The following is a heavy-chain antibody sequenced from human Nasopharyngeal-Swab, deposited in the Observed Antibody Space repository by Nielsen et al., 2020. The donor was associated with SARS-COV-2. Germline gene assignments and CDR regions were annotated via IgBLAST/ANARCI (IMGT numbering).Heavy chain of an antibody. CDR1: GFTFSSYT. Sequence: GESLKISCSASGFTFSSYTMHWVRQAPGKGLVWVSRVNQDGSRTDYADSVRGRFTISRDNAKNTLYLQMNSLRVEDTAVYYCVKHQGSSSDQWGQGTLVTVSS. CDR2: VNQDGSRT. J-gene: IGHJ4*02. CDR3: VKHQGSSSDQ. V-gene: IGHV3-74*01.